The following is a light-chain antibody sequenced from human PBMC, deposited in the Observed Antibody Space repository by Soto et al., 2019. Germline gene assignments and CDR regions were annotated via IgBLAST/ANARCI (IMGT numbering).Light chain of an antibody. J-gene: IGKJ5*01. V-gene: IGKV3-20*01. CDR3: QQYGSSRLT. CDR2: VAS. Sequence: EIVLTQAPGTLSLSPGERATLSCRASQSVSSSYLAWYQQKPGQAPGLLIYVASSRATGIPDRFSGSGSGTDFTLTISRVEPEDVGVYYCQQYGSSRLTFGQGTRLEIK. CDR1: QSVSSSY.